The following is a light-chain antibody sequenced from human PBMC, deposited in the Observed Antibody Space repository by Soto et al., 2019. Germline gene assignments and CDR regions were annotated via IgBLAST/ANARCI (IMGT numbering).Light chain of an antibody. CDR3: QQYNNWPRWT. Sequence: EILMTQSPATLSVSPGERVTLSCRASQSVSSYLAWYQQKPGQPPRLLIYGASTRATGIPARFSGSGSGTEFTLTIGSLQSEDFAVYYCQQYNNWPRWTFGQGTKVEIK. J-gene: IGKJ1*01. CDR1: QSVSSY. V-gene: IGKV3-15*01. CDR2: GAS.